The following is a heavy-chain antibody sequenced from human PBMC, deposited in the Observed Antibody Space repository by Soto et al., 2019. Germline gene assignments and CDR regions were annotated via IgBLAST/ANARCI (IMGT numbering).Heavy chain of an antibody. D-gene: IGHD3-22*01. J-gene: IGHJ3*02. CDR2: ISYDGSNK. V-gene: IGHV3-30-3*01. CDR1: GFTFSSYA. Sequence: GGSLRLSCASSGFTFSSYAMHWVRQAPGKGLEWVAVISYDGSNKYYADSVKGRFTISRDNSKNTLYLQMNSLRAEDTAVYYCARGALYHYDSRANAFDIWGQGTMVTVSS. CDR3: ARGALYHYDSRANAFDI.